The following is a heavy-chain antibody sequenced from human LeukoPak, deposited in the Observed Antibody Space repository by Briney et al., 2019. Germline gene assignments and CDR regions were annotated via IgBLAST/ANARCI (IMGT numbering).Heavy chain of an antibody. D-gene: IGHD3-22*01. V-gene: IGHV3-53*01. Sequence: GGSLRLSCAASGFTVSSNYMSWVRQAPGKGLEWVSVIYSGGSTYYADSVKGRFTISRDNSKNTLYLQMNSLRAEDTAVYYCARSLGEYSSGDYWGQGTLVTVSS. CDR1: GFTVSSNY. J-gene: IGHJ4*02. CDR2: IYSGGST. CDR3: ARSLGEYSSGDY.